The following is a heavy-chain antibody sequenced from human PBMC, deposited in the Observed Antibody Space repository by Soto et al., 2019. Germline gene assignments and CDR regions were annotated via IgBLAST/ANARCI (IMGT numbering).Heavy chain of an antibody. D-gene: IGHD5-12*01. CDR1: GYTFAGYY. J-gene: IGHJ6*02. CDR2: INPNSGGT. Sequence: ASVKVSCKASGYTFAGYYMHWVRQAPGQGLEWMGWINPNSGGTNYAQKFQGRVTMTRDTSISTAYMELSRLRSDDTAVYYCARLVATIETYYYGMDVWGQGTTVTVSS. V-gene: IGHV1-2*02. CDR3: ARLVATIETYYYGMDV.